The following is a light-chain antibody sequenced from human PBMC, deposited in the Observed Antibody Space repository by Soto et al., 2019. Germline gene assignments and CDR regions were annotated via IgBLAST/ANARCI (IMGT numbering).Light chain of an antibody. Sequence: EIVMTQSPATLSVSPGETATLSCRARQSISTNLAWYQQKLGQAPRLLIYGASTRATGIPVRFSGSGSGTEFTLTISSLQSEDFAVYYCQQYHNWPPITFGQGTRLEIK. CDR1: QSISTN. J-gene: IGKJ5*01. CDR2: GAS. V-gene: IGKV3D-15*01. CDR3: QQYHNWPPIT.